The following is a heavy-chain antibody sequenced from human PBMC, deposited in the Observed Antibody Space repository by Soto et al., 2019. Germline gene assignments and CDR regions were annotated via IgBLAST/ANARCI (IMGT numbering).Heavy chain of an antibody. Sequence: QVQLQESGPGLVKPSQTLSLTCTVSGGSISSGDYYWNWIRQPPGKGLEWIGFIYNSGSTYYNPSLKGRVTISVDMSKNQFSLKLTSVTAADTAVYYCARNDYDYVWESPGGDAFDVWGQGTMVTVSS. V-gene: IGHV4-30-4*01. J-gene: IGHJ3*01. CDR1: GGSISSGDYY. CDR3: ARNDYDYVWESPGGDAFDV. CDR2: IYNSGST. D-gene: IGHD3-16*01.